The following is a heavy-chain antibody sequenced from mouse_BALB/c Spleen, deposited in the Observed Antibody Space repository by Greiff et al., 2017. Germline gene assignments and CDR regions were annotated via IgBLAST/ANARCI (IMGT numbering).Heavy chain of an antibody. CDR2: ISTYYGDA. Sequence: QVQLQQSGAELVRPGVSVKISCKGSGYTFTDYAMHWVKQSHAKSLEWIGVISTYYGDASYNQKFKGKATMTVDKSSSTAYMELARLTSEDSAIYYCARGGYYGYYAMDYWGQGTSVTVSS. J-gene: IGHJ4*01. CDR1: GYTFTDYA. D-gene: IGHD1-2*01. V-gene: IGHV1S137*01. CDR3: ARGGYYGYYAMDY.